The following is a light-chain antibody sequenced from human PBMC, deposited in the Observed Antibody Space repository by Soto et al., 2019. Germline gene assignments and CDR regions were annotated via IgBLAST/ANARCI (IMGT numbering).Light chain of an antibody. CDR3: SSYTSGSTYV. CDR2: EVS. CDR1: SSDVGGYNY. V-gene: IGLV2-14*01. Sequence: QSVLTQPASVSGSPGQSITISCTGTSSDVGGYNYVSWYQQHPGKAPKLIIYEVSNRPSEISNRFSGSKSGNTASLTISGLQAEDEDDYYCSSYTSGSTYVFGTGTKVTV. J-gene: IGLJ1*01.